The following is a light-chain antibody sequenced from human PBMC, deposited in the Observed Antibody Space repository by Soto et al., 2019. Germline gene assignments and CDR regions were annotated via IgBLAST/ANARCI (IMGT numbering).Light chain of an antibody. CDR3: QQYTDWPLT. CDR2: GAS. Sequence: EIVMTQSPATLSVSPGERATLSCRASQSLSSSLAWYQHKRGQAARLLIHGASTRAIGIPDMFSGSGSGTEFTLTISCLQSEDFAVYYCQQYTDWPLTFGGGTKVEIK. CDR1: QSLSSS. V-gene: IGKV3-15*01. J-gene: IGKJ4*01.